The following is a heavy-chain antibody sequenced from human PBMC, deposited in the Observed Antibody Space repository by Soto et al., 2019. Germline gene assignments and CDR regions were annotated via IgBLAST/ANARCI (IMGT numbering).Heavy chain of an antibody. CDR2: IIHIFGTA. D-gene: IGHD3-22*01. J-gene: IGHJ4*02. CDR3: ARTEGITLYYDSSGYYSSAAFDY. CDR1: GGTLSSYA. V-gene: IGHV1-69*01. Sequence: QVQLVQSGAEVKKPGSSVKVSCKASGGTLSSYAISWVRQAPGQGLEWMGGIIHIFGTANYAQKFQGRVTITADESTSTAYKALSSLRSEDTAVYYCARTEGITLYYDSSGYYSSAAFDYWGQGTLVTVSS.